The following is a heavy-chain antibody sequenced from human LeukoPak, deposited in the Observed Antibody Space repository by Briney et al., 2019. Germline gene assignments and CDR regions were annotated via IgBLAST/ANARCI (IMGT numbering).Heavy chain of an antibody. J-gene: IGHJ5*02. CDR3: ARGGRYCSGGSCYPIWFGP. CDR1: GGSISSYY. D-gene: IGHD2-15*01. V-gene: IGHV4-59*01. Sequence: PSETLSLTCNVSGGSISSYYWSWIRQPPGKGLEWIGYIYYSGSTNYNPSLKSRVTISVDTSKNQFSLKLSSVTAADTAVYYCARGGRYCSGGSCYPIWFGPWGQGTLVTVSS. CDR2: IYYSGST.